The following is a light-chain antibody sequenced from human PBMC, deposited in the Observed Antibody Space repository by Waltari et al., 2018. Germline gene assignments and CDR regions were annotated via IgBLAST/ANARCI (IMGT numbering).Light chain of an antibody. CDR3: QQLNSHLFT. Sequence: DIQMTQSPSSLSASVGDRVTITCRASQSISIYLNWYQQKPGKAPKLLIYAASSLQTGVTSRFGGSGSGTDFSLTISNLQPDDFATYYCQQLNSHLFTFGPGTTVDIK. J-gene: IGKJ3*01. CDR1: QSISIY. CDR2: AAS. V-gene: IGKV1-39*01.